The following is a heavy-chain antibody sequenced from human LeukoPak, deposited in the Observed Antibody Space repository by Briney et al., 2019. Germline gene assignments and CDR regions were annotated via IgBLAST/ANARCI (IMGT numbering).Heavy chain of an antibody. CDR1: GFTFTSYA. CDR2: ISGSGGST. CDR3: AKLSLYYYGSGSYFDY. J-gene: IGHJ4*02. Sequence: GGSLRPACAASGFTFTSYAMGWVRQAPGKGLEWVSAISGSGGSTYYADSVKGRFTISRDNSKNTLYLQMNSLRAEDTAVYYCAKLSLYYYGSGSYFDYWGQGTLVTVSS. D-gene: IGHD3-10*01. V-gene: IGHV3-23*01.